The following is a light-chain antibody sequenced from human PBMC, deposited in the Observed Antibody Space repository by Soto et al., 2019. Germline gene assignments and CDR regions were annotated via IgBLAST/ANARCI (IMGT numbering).Light chain of an antibody. CDR3: QQYQSYPWT. CDR2: DAS. CDR1: VIISTY. Sequence: EIVLTQSPVTLSLSPGERATLSCRASVIISTYVAWYQQKPGQPPRLLIYDASNRATGVPARFSGSGSGTDFTLTISSLEPDDSATYYCQQYQSYPWTFGQGTKVDIK. V-gene: IGKV3-11*01. J-gene: IGKJ1*01.